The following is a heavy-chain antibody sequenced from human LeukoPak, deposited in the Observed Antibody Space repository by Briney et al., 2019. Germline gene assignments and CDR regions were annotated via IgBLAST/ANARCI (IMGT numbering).Heavy chain of an antibody. V-gene: IGHV3-21*01. Sequence: PGGSLRLSCAASGFTFSGYSMNWVRQAPGKGLEWVSSISSGSSFIYYADSVKGRFTVSRDNAKNSLYLQMNNLRAEGTGVYYCARATGYLSYFDLWGRGTLVTVPS. J-gene: IGHJ2*01. D-gene: IGHD3-9*01. CDR1: GFTFSGYS. CDR2: ISSGSSFI. CDR3: ARATGYLSYFDL.